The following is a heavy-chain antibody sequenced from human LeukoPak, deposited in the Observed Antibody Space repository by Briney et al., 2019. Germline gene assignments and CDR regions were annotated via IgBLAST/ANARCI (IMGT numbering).Heavy chain of an antibody. D-gene: IGHD7-27*01. CDR1: GGSISSYY. CDR2: IFYSGIT. J-gene: IGHJ5*01. Sequence: PSETLSLTCTVSGGSISSYYWSWIRQPPGKGLEWIGYIFYSGITNFNPSLKSRVTFSLDTSKSQFSLRLSSVTAADTAVYFCASTPWGRFDSWGQGVLVTVSS. CDR3: ASTPWGRFDS. V-gene: IGHV4-59*01.